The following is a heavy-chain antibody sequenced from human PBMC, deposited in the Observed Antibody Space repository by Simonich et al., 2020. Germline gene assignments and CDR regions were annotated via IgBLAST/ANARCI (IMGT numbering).Heavy chain of an antibody. CDR2: ISSCSSYI. V-gene: IGHV3-21*01. Sequence: EVQLVESGGGLVKTGGSLRLSCEASGFTFSSYSMNWVRQAHGMGWVLVSVISSCSSYIYYADSVKGRFNISRDNAKNSLYLQMNSLRAEDTAVYYCARDAAGDYWGQGTLVTVSS. D-gene: IGHD6-13*01. J-gene: IGHJ4*02. CDR1: GFTFSSYS. CDR3: ARDAAGDY.